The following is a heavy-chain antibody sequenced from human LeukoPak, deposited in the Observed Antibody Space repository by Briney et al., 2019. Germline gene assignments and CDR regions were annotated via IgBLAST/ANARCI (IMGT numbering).Heavy chain of an antibody. CDR1: GFTISSHG. D-gene: IGHD2-21*02. CDR2: INGDGSST. CDR3: ARICHRSDCPGGFDY. J-gene: IGHJ4*02. Sequence: GTSLRLSCAVSGFTISSHGMHWVRRAPGKGLVWVSRINGDGSSTDYADSVKGRFTISRDNAKNTLYLQMNSLRAEDTAVYYCARICHRSDCPGGFDYWGQGTLVTVSS. V-gene: IGHV3-74*01.